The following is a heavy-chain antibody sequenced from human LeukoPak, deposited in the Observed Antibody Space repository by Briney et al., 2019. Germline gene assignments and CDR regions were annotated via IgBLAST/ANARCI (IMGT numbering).Heavy chain of an antibody. Sequence: GGSLRLSCAASGFTFSTYSMSWVRQAPGKGLEWVSYISSSGTTMYYADSVKGRFTISRDNAKNSLYLQMNSLRDEDTAVYYCARGQDLEYWGQGPLVTVSS. J-gene: IGHJ4*02. V-gene: IGHV3-48*02. CDR3: ARGQDLEY. CDR1: GFTFSTYS. CDR2: ISSSGTTM.